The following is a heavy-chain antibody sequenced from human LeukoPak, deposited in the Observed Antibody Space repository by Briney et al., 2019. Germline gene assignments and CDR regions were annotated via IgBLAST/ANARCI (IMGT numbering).Heavy chain of an antibody. J-gene: IGHJ4*02. CDR3: AKDPALRVAVVVVAAKREGY. CDR1: GFTFSSYG. D-gene: IGHD2-15*01. Sequence: QPGRSLRLSCAASGFTFSSYGMHWVRQAPGKGLEWVSAISGSGGSTYYADSVKGRFTISRDNSKNTLYLQMNSLRAEDTAVYYCAKDPALRVAVVVVAAKREGYWGQGTLVTVSS. CDR2: ISGSGGST. V-gene: IGHV3-23*01.